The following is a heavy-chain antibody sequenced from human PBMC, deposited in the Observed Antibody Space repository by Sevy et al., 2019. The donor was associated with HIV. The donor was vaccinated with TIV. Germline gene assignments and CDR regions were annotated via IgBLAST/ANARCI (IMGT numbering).Heavy chain of an antibody. J-gene: IGHJ6*03. V-gene: IGHV3-64*02. D-gene: IGHD1-26*01. CDR3: ARDIVGLRLGHYYYYYYMDV. CDR1: GFTFSSYA. Sequence: GGSLRLSCAASGFTFSSYAMHWVRQAPGKGLEYVSAISSNGGSTYYEDSVKGRFTISRDNSKNTLYLQMGSLRAEDMAVYYCARDIVGLRLGHYYYYYYMDVWGKGTTVTVSS. CDR2: ISSNGGST.